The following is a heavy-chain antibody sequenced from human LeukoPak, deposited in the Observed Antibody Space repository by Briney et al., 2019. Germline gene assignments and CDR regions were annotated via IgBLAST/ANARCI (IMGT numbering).Heavy chain of an antibody. V-gene: IGHV4-39*01. CDR1: GGSVSTSHYC. D-gene: IGHD2-2*02. J-gene: IGHJ4*02. CDR2: IYYSGRT. CDR3: ARSWAPGYCSSTTCYNFDY. Sequence: SETLSLTCTVSGGSVSTSHYCWGWIRQPPGKGLEWIGYIYYSGRTYYNPSLKSRVTISVETSKNECSLKLSSVTAADTAVYYCARSWAPGYCSSTTCYNFDYWGQGTLVTVSS.